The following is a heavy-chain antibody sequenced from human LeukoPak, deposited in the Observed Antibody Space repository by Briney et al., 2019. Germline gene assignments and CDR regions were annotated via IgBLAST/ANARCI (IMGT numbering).Heavy chain of an antibody. V-gene: IGHV4-4*07. D-gene: IGHD3-22*01. CDR3: ARAQDFSDSSGPNYLDF. J-gene: IGHJ4*02. CDR2: IYTSGST. Sequence: SETLSLTCTVSGGSISSYYWSWIRQPAGKGLEWIGRIYTSGSTNYNPSLKSRVTISVDTSKNQFSLKLLSVTAADTAVYYCARAQDFSDSSGPNYLDFWGQGILVTVSS. CDR1: GGSISSYY.